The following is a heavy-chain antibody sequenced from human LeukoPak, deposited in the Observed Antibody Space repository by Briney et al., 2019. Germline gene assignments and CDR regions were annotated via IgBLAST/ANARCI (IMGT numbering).Heavy chain of an antibody. V-gene: IGHV4-34*01. J-gene: IGHJ4*02. Sequence: SETLSLTCAVYGGSFSGYYWSWIRQPPGKGLEWIGEIKHSGSTNYNPSLKSRVTISVDTSKNQFSLKLSSVAAADTAVYYYARGALRYFGWLLYGPHFDYRGQGTLVTVSS. CDR2: IKHSGST. CDR1: GGSFSGYY. CDR3: ARGALRYFGWLLYGPHFDY. D-gene: IGHD3-9*01.